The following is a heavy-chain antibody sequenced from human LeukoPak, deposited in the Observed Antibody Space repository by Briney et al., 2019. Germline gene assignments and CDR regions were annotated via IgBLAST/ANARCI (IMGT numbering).Heavy chain of an antibody. J-gene: IGHJ4*02. V-gene: IGHV3-23*01. CDR2: ISGSGGST. D-gene: IGHD3-10*01. CDR1: GFTFSSYA. Sequence: GGSLRLSCAASGFTFSSYAMSWVRQAPGKGLEWVSAISGSGGSTYYADSVKGRFTISRDNSKNTLYLQMNSLRAEDTAVYYCARVSLPGVIPYYFDYWGQGTLVTVSS. CDR3: ARVSLPGVIPYYFDY.